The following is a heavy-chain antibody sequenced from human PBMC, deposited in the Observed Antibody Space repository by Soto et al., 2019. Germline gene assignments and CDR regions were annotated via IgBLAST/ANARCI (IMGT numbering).Heavy chain of an antibody. Sequence: PGGSLRLSCATSGFTFKSYTLHWVRQTPGRGLQWVAVISYDGSNKYYADSMRGRFTISRDNSNSTLYLQMNSLRADDSAVYYCVGASMWTGKGLEYWGQGALVTVSS. D-gene: IGHD3-10*02. V-gene: IGHV3-30-3*01. J-gene: IGHJ4*02. CDR1: GFTFKSYT. CDR2: ISYDGSNK. CDR3: VGASMWTGKGLEY.